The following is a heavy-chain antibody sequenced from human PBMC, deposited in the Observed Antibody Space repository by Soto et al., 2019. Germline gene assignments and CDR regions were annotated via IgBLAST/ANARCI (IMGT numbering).Heavy chain of an antibody. V-gene: IGHV3-23*01. CDR3: AKDSPQWLVRYYFDY. CDR1: GFTFSSYA. D-gene: IGHD6-19*01. Sequence: GGSLRLSCAASGFTFSSYAMSWVRQAPWKGLEWVSAISGSGGSTYYADSVKGRFTISRDNSKNTLYLQMNSLRAEDTAVYYCAKDSPQWLVRYYFDYWGQGTLVTVSS. CDR2: ISGSGGST. J-gene: IGHJ4*02.